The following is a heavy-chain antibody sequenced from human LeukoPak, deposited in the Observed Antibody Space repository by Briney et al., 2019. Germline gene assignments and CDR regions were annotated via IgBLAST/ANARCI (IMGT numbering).Heavy chain of an antibody. J-gene: IGHJ4*02. V-gene: IGHV3-74*01. CDR1: GFTFSIYW. D-gene: IGHD2-21*02. CDR3: AREVVLTGVSVFDH. CDR2: INSDGSST. Sequence: GGSRRLSCAASGFTFSIYWIHWVRQAPGKGLVWVSRINSDGSSTIYADSVKGRFTISRDNAENTVYLQMNSLRAEDTAVYFCAREVVLTGVSVFDHWGQGALVTVSS.